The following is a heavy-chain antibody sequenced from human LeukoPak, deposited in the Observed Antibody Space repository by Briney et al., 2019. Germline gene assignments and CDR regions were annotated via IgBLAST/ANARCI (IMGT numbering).Heavy chain of an antibody. CDR1: GGSISSYY. CDR2: IYYSGST. D-gene: IGHD4-23*01. CDR3: ARVDYGGNSGVDP. Sequence: PSETLSLTCTVSGGSISSYYWSWIRQPPGKGLEWIGYIYYSGSTNYNPSLKSRVTISVDTSKNQFSLKLSSVTAADTAVYYCARVDYGGNSGVDPWGQGTLVTVSS. V-gene: IGHV4-59*01. J-gene: IGHJ5*02.